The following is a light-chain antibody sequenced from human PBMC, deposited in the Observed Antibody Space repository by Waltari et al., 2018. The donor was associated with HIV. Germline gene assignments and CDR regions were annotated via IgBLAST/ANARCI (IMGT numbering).Light chain of an antibody. Sequence: NVLTQSPGTLSLSPGETATLSCRASKGVSSDYMAWYQQRPGQAPRLLIYGASSRAAGIPDRFLGSGSGTDFTLTISRLEPEDFAVYYCQQYSTSPFTLGQGTRLEIK. CDR3: QQYSTSPFT. CDR1: KGVSSDY. CDR2: GAS. J-gene: IGKJ5*01. V-gene: IGKV3-20*01.